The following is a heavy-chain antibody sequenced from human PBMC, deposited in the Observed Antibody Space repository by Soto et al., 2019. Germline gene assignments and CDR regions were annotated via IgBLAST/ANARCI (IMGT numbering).Heavy chain of an antibody. CDR2: INSDGSST. D-gene: IGHD2-2*01. Sequence: GGSLRLSCAASGFTFSSYWMHWVRQAPGKGLVWVSRINSDGSSTSYADSVKGRFTISRDNSKNTLYLQMNSLRAEDTAVYYCAREPPYPSYCSSTSCYGDYFDYWGQGTLVTVSS. CDR1: GFTFSSYW. J-gene: IGHJ4*02. V-gene: IGHV3-74*01. CDR3: AREPPYPSYCSSTSCYGDYFDY.